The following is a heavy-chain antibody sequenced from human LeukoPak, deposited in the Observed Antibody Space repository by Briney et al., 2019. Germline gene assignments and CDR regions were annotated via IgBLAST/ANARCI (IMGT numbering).Heavy chain of an antibody. CDR1: GDSISSYY. Sequence: PSETLSLTCTVSGDSISSYYWSWTRQPPGKGLEWIANIHYSGTTNYNPSLKSRVTISIDTSKNQFPLRLSSVTATDTAVYYCVKAAPGPHDAFDIWGQGTMVTVSS. V-gene: IGHV4-59*08. CDR2: IHYSGTT. J-gene: IGHJ3*02. CDR3: VKAAPGPHDAFDI. D-gene: IGHD6-13*01.